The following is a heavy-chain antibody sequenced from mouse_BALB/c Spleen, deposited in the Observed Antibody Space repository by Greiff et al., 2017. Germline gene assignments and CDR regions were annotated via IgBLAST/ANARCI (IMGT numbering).Heavy chain of an antibody. V-gene: IGHV5-9-4*01. J-gene: IGHJ3*01. CDR2: ISSGGSYT. CDR1: GFTFSSYA. CDR3: ARDHDYYRHDGGSWFAY. D-gene: IGHD2-14*01. Sequence: EVKLVESGGGLVKPGGSLKLSCAASGFTFSSYAMSWVRQSPEERLEWVAEISSGGSYTYYPDTVTGRFTISRDNAKNTLDLEMSSLRSEDTAMYYCARDHDYYRHDGGSWFAYWGQGTLVTVSA.